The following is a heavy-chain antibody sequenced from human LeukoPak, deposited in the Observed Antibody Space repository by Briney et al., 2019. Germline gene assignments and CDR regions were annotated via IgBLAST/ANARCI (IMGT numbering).Heavy chain of an antibody. CDR1: GYTFTGYY. CDR2: IDPSGGST. V-gene: IGHV1-46*01. J-gene: IGHJ6*03. CDR3: ARLARYSSSPISPLYYYYYMDV. Sequence: EASVKVSCKASGYTFTGYYMHWVRQAPGQGLGWMGIIDPSGGSTSYAQKFQGRVTMTRDMSTSTVYMELSSLRSEDTALYYCARLARYSSSPISPLYYYYYMDVWGNGTTVTVSS. D-gene: IGHD6-6*01.